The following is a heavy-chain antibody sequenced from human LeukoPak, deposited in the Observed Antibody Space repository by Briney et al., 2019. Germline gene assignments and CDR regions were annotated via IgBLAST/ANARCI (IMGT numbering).Heavy chain of an antibody. CDR3: ATGEDYGDSYFDY. D-gene: IGHD4-17*01. CDR1: GFAFSSYA. V-gene: IGHV3-23*01. J-gene: IGHJ4*02. Sequence: GGSLTLSCAASGFAFSSYALSWVRQAPGTGLELVSAISGSGGSTYYVDSVKGRFTISRDNSKNTLYLQMNSLRADDTAVYYCATGEDYGDSYFDYWGQGTLVTVSS. CDR2: ISGSGGST.